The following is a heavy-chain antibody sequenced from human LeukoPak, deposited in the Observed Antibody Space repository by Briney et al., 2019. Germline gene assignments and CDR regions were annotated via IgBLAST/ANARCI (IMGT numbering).Heavy chain of an antibody. J-gene: IGHJ4*02. CDR1: GYTFTSYD. Sequence: ASVKVSCKASGYTFTSYDINWVRQATGQGLEWMGWMNPNSGNTGSAQKFQGRLTMTRNTSISTAYMELSSLRSEDTAVYYCARRQQAGGKGIGYWGQGPLVTVSS. V-gene: IGHV1-8*01. CDR3: ARRQQAGGKGIGY. D-gene: IGHD6-19*01. CDR2: MNPNSGNT.